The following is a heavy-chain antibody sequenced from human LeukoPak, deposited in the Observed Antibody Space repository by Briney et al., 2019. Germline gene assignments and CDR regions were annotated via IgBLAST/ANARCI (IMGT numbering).Heavy chain of an antibody. J-gene: IGHJ4*02. V-gene: IGHV3-23*01. D-gene: IGHD6-13*01. CDR2: ISGSGDYT. Sequence: PGGSLRLSCAASGFTFSNYAMSWVRQAPGRGLEWVSAISGSGDYTNYADSVKGRFTISRDNAKNSLYLQMNSLRAEDTALYYCAKGRIAAAGTGVDYWGQGTLVTVSS. CDR1: GFTFSNYA. CDR3: AKGRIAAAGTGVDY.